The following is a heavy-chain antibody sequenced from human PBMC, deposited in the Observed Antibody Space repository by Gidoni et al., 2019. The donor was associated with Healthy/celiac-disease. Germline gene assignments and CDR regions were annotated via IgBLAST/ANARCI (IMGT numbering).Heavy chain of an antibody. CDR3: ARKHIGVVTAHLMGAFDI. D-gene: IGHD2-21*02. CDR2: ISGSGGST. Sequence: EVQLLESGGGLVQPGGSLRLSCAASGFTFSTYALSWVRQAPGKGLEWVSAISGSGGSTYYADSVKGRFTISRDNSKNTLYLQMNSLRAEDTAVYYCARKHIGVVTAHLMGAFDIWGQGTMVTVSS. V-gene: IGHV3-23*01. CDR1: GFTFSTYA. J-gene: IGHJ3*02.